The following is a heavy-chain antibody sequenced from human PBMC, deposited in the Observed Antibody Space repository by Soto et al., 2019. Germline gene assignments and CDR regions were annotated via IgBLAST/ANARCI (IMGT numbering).Heavy chain of an antibody. J-gene: IGHJ4*02. CDR1: GFSFSSYA. Sequence: GGSLRLSCAASGFSFSSYAMSWVRQAPGKGLEWVSGISGSGDTTYFADSVKGRFTISRDNSKNTLYLQMNSLRAEDTAVYYCAKKIVDYGDRHFDYWGQGTLVTVSS. V-gene: IGHV3-23*01. CDR2: ISGSGDTT. D-gene: IGHD4-17*01. CDR3: AKKIVDYGDRHFDY.